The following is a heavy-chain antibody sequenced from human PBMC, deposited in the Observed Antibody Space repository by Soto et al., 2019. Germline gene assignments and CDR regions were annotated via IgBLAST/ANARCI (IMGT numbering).Heavy chain of an antibody. CDR3: ARTPYRRQQLDYSSYYDMDV. CDR2: TYYRSKWYS. Sequence: PSQTLSLTCAISGDSVSSSTAAWNWIRQSPSRGLEWLGRTYYRSKWYSDYAISVKSRITIDPDTSKNHFSLRLNSVTPDDTAVYYCARTPYRRQQLDYSSYYDMDVWGQGTTVTVSS. J-gene: IGHJ6*02. CDR1: GDSVSSSTAA. V-gene: IGHV6-1*01. D-gene: IGHD6-13*01.